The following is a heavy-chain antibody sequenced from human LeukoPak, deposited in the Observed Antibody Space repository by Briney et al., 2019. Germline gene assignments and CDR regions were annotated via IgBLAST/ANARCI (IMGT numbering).Heavy chain of an antibody. CDR1: GFTFSSYA. CDR2: ISCSGGST. J-gene: IGHJ4*02. CDR3: AKVRSEQYYYDSSGYYS. D-gene: IGHD3-22*01. V-gene: IGHV3-23*01. Sequence: GGSLRLSCAVSGFTFSSYAMSWVRRAPGKGLEWVSAISCSGGSTYYADSVKGRFTISRDNSKNTLYLQMNSLRAEDTAVYYCAKVRSEQYYYDSSGYYSWGQGTLVTVSS.